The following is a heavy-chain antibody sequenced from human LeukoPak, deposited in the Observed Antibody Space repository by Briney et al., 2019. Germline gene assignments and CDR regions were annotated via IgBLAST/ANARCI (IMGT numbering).Heavy chain of an antibody. CDR1: GYTFTSYD. CDR2: ISAYNGNT. CDR3: ARDSPPRYYDFWSGYYTFDY. Sequence: GASVKVSCKASGYTFTSYDINWVRQATGQGLEWMGWISAYNGNTNYAQKLQGRVTMTTDTSTSTAYMELRSLRSDDTAVYYCARDSPPRYYDFWSGYYTFDYWGQGTLVTVSS. D-gene: IGHD3-3*01. J-gene: IGHJ4*02. V-gene: IGHV1-18*01.